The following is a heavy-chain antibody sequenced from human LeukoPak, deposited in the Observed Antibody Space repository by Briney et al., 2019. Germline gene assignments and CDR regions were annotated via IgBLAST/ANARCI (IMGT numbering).Heavy chain of an antibody. Sequence: GGSLRLSCAASGITFRSYGMHWVRQATGKGLEWVSVISYDGSHKYYADSVKGRFSISRDNSKNTLYLQMNSLRADDTAVYYCAKGARGDTVTSIVGLNWFDPWGQGTLVTVSS. CDR1: GITFRSYG. CDR3: AKGARGDTVTSIVGLNWFDP. V-gene: IGHV3-30*18. CDR2: ISYDGSHK. D-gene: IGHD4-17*01. J-gene: IGHJ5*02.